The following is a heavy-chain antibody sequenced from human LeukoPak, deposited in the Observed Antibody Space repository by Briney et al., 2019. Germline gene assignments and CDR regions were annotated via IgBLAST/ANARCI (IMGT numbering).Heavy chain of an antibody. CDR3: AKDGGIVGGYYMDV. V-gene: IGHV3-30*04. CDR1: GFTFSSYA. Sequence: GGSLRLSCAASGFTFSSYAMHWVRQAPGKGLEWVAVISYDGSNKYYADSVKGRFTISRDNSKNTLYLQMNSLRAEDTAVYYCAKDGGIVGGYYMDVWGKGTTVTISS. D-gene: IGHD1-26*01. J-gene: IGHJ6*03. CDR2: ISYDGSNK.